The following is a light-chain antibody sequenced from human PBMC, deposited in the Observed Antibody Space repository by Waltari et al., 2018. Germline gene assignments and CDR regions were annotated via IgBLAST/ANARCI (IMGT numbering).Light chain of an antibody. CDR3: SSYTTSRTYV. CDR2: EVT. CDR1: NRDVGSYNF. J-gene: IGLJ1*01. V-gene: IGLV2-14*01. Sequence: QSALTQPASVSGSPGQSITISGTGTNRDVGSYNFVSWFQQHPGEAPKLMIYEVTNRPSGVANRFSGSKSGNTASLIISGLQGEDEADYYCSSYTTSRTYVFGTGTKVTVL.